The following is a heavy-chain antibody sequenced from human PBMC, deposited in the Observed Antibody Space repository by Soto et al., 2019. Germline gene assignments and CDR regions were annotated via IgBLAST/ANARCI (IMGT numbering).Heavy chain of an antibody. CDR2: VYYRGRS. Sequence: PSETLSLTCTVSGGSVTNSSYYWGWIRQSPGKGLEWIGSVYYRGRSYSKSSVKSRVTISVDTSKNQFSLKLISVTAADTAVYYCARVSTYYFDSSGSYTSDYWGQGTLVTVSS. CDR1: GGSVTNSSYY. V-gene: IGHV4-39*07. CDR3: ARVSTYYFDSSGSYTSDY. D-gene: IGHD3-22*01. J-gene: IGHJ4*02.